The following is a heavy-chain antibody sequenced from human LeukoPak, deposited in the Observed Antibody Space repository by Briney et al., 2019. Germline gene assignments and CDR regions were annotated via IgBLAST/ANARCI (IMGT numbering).Heavy chain of an antibody. CDR3: AGRGTGTTLAFDY. V-gene: IGHV5-51*01. CDR1: GYSFTSYW. J-gene: IGHJ4*02. D-gene: IGHD1-1*01. Sequence: GESLKISCKGSGYSFTSYWIGWVRQMPGKGLEWMGIIYPGDSDTRYSPSFQGQVTISVDKSISTAYLQWSSLKASDTAIYYCAGRGTGTTLAFDYWGQGTLVTVSS. CDR2: IYPGDSDT.